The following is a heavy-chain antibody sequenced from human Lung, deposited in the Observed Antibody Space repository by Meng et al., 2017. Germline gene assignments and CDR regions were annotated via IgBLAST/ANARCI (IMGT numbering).Heavy chain of an antibody. CDR1: ADTFANYA. CDR3: ATARFSFLLGFDY. CDR2: ISTHNGNT. J-gene: IGHJ4*02. V-gene: IGHV1-18*01. Sequence: QVQLVQSGGEIKKLGDAVKVSCKASADTFANYAISWVRQAPGQGLEWMGRISTHNGNTNYALKLQGRVTVTTDTSTSTAYMELRNLRSDDTAIYYCATARFSFLLGFDYWGQGTLVTVSS. D-gene: IGHD2-8*02.